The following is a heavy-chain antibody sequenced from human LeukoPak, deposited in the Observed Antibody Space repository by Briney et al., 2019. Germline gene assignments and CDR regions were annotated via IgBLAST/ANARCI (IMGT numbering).Heavy chain of an antibody. V-gene: IGHV4-59*01. D-gene: IGHD2-21*01. Sequence: SETLSLTCTVSGGSISSYHWSWIRQPPGKGLEWIGYIYYSGSTNYNPSLKSRVTISVDTSKNQFSLKLSSVTAADTAVYYCASGGGHIYAFDIWGQGTMVTVSS. J-gene: IGHJ3*02. CDR2: IYYSGST. CDR1: GGSISSYH. CDR3: ASGGGHIYAFDI.